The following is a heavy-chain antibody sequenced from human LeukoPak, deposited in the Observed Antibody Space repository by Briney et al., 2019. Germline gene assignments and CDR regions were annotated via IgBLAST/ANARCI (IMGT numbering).Heavy chain of an antibody. CDR2: INHSGST. V-gene: IGHV4-34*01. Sequence: PSETLSLTCAVYGGSFSGYYWSWIRQPPGKGLEWIGEINHSGSTNYNPSLKGRVTISVDTSKNQFSLKLSSVTAADTAVYYCARGRRSPMIVVVPAARYNWFDPWGQGTLVTVSS. CDR3: ARGRRSPMIVVVPAARYNWFDP. CDR1: GGSFSGYY. D-gene: IGHD2-2*01. J-gene: IGHJ5*02.